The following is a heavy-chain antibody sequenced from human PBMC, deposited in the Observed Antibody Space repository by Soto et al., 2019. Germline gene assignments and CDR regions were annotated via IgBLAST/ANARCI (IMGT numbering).Heavy chain of an antibody. V-gene: IGHV4-31*03. D-gene: IGHD5-12*01. CDR1: GGSISSGGYY. CDR2: IYYSGST. Sequence: LSLTCTVSGGSISSGGYYWSWIRQHPGKGLEWIGYIYYSGSTYYNPSLKSRVTISVDTSKNQFSLKLSSVTAADTAVYYCARDRDGYNSGAFDIWGQGTMVTVS. J-gene: IGHJ3*02. CDR3: ARDRDGYNSGAFDI.